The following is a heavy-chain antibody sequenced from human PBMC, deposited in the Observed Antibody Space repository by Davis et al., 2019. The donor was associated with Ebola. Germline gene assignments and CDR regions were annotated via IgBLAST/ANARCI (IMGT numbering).Heavy chain of an antibody. CDR1: GFTFSDYW. V-gene: IGHV3-74*01. CDR3: AKVRDDY. Sequence: HTGGSLRLSCAASGFTFSDYWMHWVRQAPGKGLVWVSRINIDGSRTSYADSVKGRFTISRDNAKNTLSLQMNSLRAEDTAVYYCAKVRDDYWGQGTLVTVSS. CDR2: INIDGSRT. J-gene: IGHJ4*02.